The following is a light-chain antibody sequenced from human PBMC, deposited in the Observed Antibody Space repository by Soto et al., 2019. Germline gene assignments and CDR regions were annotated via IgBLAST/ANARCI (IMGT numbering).Light chain of an antibody. V-gene: IGLV2-14*01. CDR3: RSYTRRRNPGV. CDR2: EVT. J-gene: IGLJ2*01. CDR1: SSDVGGYNY. Sequence: QSALTQPASVSGSPGQSITISCTGTSSDVGGYNYVSWYQQHPGKAPKLMIYEVTNRPSGVSNRFSVSKSGNTASLTISGLQTEDGADYYRRSYTRRRNPGVFGGGTKLTVL.